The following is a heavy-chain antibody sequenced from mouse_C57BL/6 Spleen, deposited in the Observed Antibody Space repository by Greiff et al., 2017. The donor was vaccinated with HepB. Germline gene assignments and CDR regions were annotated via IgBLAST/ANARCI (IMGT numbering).Heavy chain of an antibody. CDR1: GFNIKDYY. V-gene: IGHV14-2*01. CDR3: ARGAYGSSFWFAY. D-gene: IGHD1-1*01. CDR2: IDPEDGET. Sequence: VQLQQSGAELVKPGASVKLSCTASGFNIKDYYMHWVKQRTEQGLEWIGRIDPEDGETKYAPKFQGKATITADTSSNTAYLQLSSLTSEDTAVYYCARGAYGSSFWFAYWGQGTLVTVSA. J-gene: IGHJ3*01.